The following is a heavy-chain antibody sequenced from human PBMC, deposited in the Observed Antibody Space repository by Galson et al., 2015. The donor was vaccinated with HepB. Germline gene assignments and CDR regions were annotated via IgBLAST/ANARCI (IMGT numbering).Heavy chain of an antibody. CDR1: GYTLTELS. CDR3: AAFLSLFHDAFDI. J-gene: IGHJ3*02. Sequence: SVKVSCKVSGYTLTELSMHWVRQAPGKGLEWMGGFDPEDGETIYAQKFQGRVTLTEDTSTDTAYMELSSLRSEDTAVYYCAAFLSLFHDAFDIWGQGTMVTVSS. D-gene: IGHD2/OR15-2a*01. CDR2: FDPEDGET. V-gene: IGHV1-24*01.